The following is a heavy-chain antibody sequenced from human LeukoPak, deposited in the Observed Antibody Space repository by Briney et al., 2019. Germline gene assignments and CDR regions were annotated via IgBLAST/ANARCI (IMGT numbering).Heavy chain of an antibody. V-gene: IGHV3-33*01. CDR1: GFTFSSYG. CDR2: IWYDGSNK. J-gene: IGHJ6*02. CDR3: ARDERVAGYCSGGSCYSGGYYYYGMDV. D-gene: IGHD2-15*01. Sequence: GGSLRLSCAASGFTFSSYGMHWVRQAPGKGLEWVAVIWYDGSNKYYADSVKGRFTISRDNSKNTLYLQMNSLRAEDTAVYYCARDERVAGYCSGGSCYSGGYYYYGMDVWGQGTTVTVSS.